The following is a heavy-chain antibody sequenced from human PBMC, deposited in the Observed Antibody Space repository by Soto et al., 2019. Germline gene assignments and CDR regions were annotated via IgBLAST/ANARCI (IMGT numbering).Heavy chain of an antibody. CDR1: GYTCTSYG. V-gene: IGHV1-18*01. Sequence: VKVSCKGSGYTCTSYGISRVRQTPGQGLEWMGWISAYNGNTNYAQRLQGRVTMTTDTSTSTAYMELRSLRSDDTAVYYCARSTRGYAYAFDIWGQGTMVTVSS. D-gene: IGHD5-12*01. J-gene: IGHJ3*02. CDR2: ISAYNGNT. CDR3: ARSTRGYAYAFDI.